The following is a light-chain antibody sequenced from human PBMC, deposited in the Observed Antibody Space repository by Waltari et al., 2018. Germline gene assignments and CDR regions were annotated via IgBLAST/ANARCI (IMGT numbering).Light chain of an antibody. CDR2: EDN. J-gene: IGLJ3*02. Sequence: FLPTQPHSVSESPWKTVTLSCTHKSDSLATNYVQWYQRRPGRAPMTVIYEDNQRPSGVPDRFSGSIDSSSNSASLTISGLKTEDEADYYCQSYDSSNLWVFGGGTKLTVL. CDR1: SDSLATNY. CDR3: QSYDSSNLWV. V-gene: IGLV6-57*04.